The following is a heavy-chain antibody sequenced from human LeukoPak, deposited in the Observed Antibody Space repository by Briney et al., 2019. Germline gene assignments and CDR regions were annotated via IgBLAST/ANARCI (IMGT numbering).Heavy chain of an antibody. CDR3: ARDLGYCTNGVCHTRFDY. CDR2: LKEGGSER. CDR1: AIILRWPW. Sequence: GALELSLEGSAIILRWPWMNWGPPAPGEGVGVGAKLKEGGSERQYVDSVKGRFSISRDNTKGSLFLQLNSLRAEDTAVYYCARDLGYCTNGVCHTRFDYWGQGTLVTVSS. V-gene: IGHV3-7*03. J-gene: IGHJ4*02. D-gene: IGHD2-8*01.